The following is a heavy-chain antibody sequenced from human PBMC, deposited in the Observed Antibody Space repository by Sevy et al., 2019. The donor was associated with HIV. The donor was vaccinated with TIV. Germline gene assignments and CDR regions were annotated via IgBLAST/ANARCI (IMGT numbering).Heavy chain of an antibody. J-gene: IGHJ4*02. Sequence: GGSLRLSCAASGFTFSDYSLNWVRQAPGKGLEWVSYISRSGTTRHYADSVRGRFTISRDDAKNSLYLQMGSLRYEDTAVYYCAIDDAASYLPVSWGQGTMVTVSS. V-gene: IGHV3-48*02. D-gene: IGHD3-10*01. CDR2: ISRSGTTR. CDR1: GFTFSDYS. CDR3: AIDDAASYLPVS.